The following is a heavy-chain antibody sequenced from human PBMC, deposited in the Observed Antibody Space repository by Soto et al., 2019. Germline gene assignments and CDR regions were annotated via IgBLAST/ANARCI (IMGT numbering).Heavy chain of an antibody. CDR1: GLTFSNSY. CDR3: ARAGMVIAATVDY. V-gene: IGHV3-11*01. Sequence: PGGSLRLCCAASGLTFSNSYMSWIRKAPGKGLEWVSYISSSGSTIYYADSVKGRFTISRDNAKNSLYLQMNSLRAEDTAVYYCARAGMVIAATVDYWGQGTLVTVSS. D-gene: IGHD2-21*01. CDR2: ISSSGSTI. J-gene: IGHJ4*02.